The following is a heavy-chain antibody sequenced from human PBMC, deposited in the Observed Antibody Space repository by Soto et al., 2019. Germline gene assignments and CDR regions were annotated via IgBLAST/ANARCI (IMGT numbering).Heavy chain of an antibody. CDR3: ALDRCSPKFPYYYYSMDF. CDR1: GYTFTSYG. Sequence: QVQLVQSGAEVKKPGASVKVSCKASGYTFTSYGISWVRPAPGQGLGWMRWISAYNGKTNYARNLQGRVTMTTDTSTSTAYMEMRSLRSYDTAVYYCALDRCSPKFPYYYYSMDFWGQGTTVTV. D-gene: IGHD2-21*01. CDR2: ISAYNGKT. J-gene: IGHJ6*02. V-gene: IGHV1-18*01.